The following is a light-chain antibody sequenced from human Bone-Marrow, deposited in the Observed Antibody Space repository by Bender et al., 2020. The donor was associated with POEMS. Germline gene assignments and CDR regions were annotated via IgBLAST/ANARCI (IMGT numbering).Light chain of an antibody. V-gene: IGLV1-36*01. CDR1: SSNIGNHG. Sequence: QSVVTQPPSLSEAPRQRVTISCSGSSSNIGNHGVNWSQQLPGEAPKLLIYDDDLLTPGVSDRFSASKSGTSASLAISELQSEDEALYYCSAWDDSLSGWVFGGGTKLTVL. CDR2: DDD. J-gene: IGLJ3*02. CDR3: SAWDDSLSGWV.